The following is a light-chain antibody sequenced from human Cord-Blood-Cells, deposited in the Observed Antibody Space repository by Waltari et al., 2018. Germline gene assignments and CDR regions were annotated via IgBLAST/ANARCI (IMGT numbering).Light chain of an antibody. CDR3: AAWDDSLSGRV. J-gene: IGLJ3*02. CDR1: RPNIASKY. Sequence: QSVLTQPPSASGTPGQRVTISCSGSRPNIASKYVYWYQQPPGTAPKLLIYRNNRRPSGVPDRCSGSKSGTSASLAISGLRSEDEADYYCAAWDDSLSGRVFGGGTKLTVL. V-gene: IGLV1-47*01. CDR2: RNN.